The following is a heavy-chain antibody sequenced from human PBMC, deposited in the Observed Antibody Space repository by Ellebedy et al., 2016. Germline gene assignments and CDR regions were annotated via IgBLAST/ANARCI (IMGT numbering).Heavy chain of an antibody. J-gene: IGHJ3*01. Sequence: SETLSLTCNVSGGSVSSDYWNWIRRPPGKGLEWIGYVFHTGTTHYNPSLKSRVTMSVDTSTSQFSLRLTSVTAADTAVYYCAKWNGGWNAFDVWGQGTMVTVSS. CDR2: VFHTGTT. D-gene: IGHD1-1*01. V-gene: IGHV4-59*02. CDR1: GGSVSSDY. CDR3: AKWNGGWNAFDV.